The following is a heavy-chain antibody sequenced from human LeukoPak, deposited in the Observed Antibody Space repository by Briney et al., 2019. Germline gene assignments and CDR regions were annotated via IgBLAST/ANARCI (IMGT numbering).Heavy chain of an antibody. V-gene: IGHV1-2*02. CDR3: ARIPTYISCSYPVDY. D-gene: IGHD1-26*01. J-gene: IGHJ4*02. CDR2: INPNSGGT. CDR1: GYTFTGYY. Sequence: ASVKLSCKASGYTFTGYYMDWVRQAPGQGLEWMGWINPNSGGTNYAQKFQGRVTMTRDTSISTAYMELSRLRSDDTAVYYCARIPTYISCSYPVDYWGQGTLVTVSS.